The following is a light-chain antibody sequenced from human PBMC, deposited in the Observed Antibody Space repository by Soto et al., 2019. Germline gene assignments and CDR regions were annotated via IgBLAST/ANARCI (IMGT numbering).Light chain of an antibody. CDR3: NSYISSGTLV. CDR2: EVS. Sequence: QSALTQPASVSGSPGQSITISCTGTSSDVGGYNYVSWYQQNPGKAPKLMIYEVSNRPSGVSIRFSGSKSGNTASLTISGLQAEDEADYNCNSYISSGTLVFGTGTKVTVL. V-gene: IGLV2-14*01. CDR1: SSDVGGYNY. J-gene: IGLJ1*01.